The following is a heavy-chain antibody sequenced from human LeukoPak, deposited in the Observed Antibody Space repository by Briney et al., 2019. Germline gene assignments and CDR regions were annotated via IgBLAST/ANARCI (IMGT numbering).Heavy chain of an antibody. V-gene: IGHV3-30*02. CDR2: IRYDGSNK. J-gene: IGHJ4*02. CDR3: ARRGGRGYSNYVDY. CDR1: GFTFNSYG. Sequence: PGGSLRLSCAASGFTFNSYGMHWVRQARGKGLEWVAFIRYDGSNKYYADSVKGRFTISRDNSKNTLYLQMNSLRAEDTAVYYCARRGGRGYSNYVDYWGQGTLVTVSS. D-gene: IGHD5-18*01.